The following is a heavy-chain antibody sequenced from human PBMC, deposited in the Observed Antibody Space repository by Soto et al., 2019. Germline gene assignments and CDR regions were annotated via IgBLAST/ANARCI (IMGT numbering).Heavy chain of an antibody. Sequence: QVQLVESGGGVVQPGRSLRLSCAASGFTFSSYGMHWVRQAPGKGLEWVAVIWYDGSNKYYADSVKGRFTISRDNSKNTLYLQMNSLRDEDTAVYYCARDANRITIFGVGVSYFDYWGQGTLVTVSS. V-gene: IGHV3-33*01. CDR1: GFTFSSYG. CDR3: ARDANRITIFGVGVSYFDY. D-gene: IGHD3-3*01. CDR2: IWYDGSNK. J-gene: IGHJ4*02.